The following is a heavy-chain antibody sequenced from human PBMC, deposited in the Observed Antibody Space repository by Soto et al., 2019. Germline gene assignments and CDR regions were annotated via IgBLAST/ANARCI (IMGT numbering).Heavy chain of an antibody. CDR3: ARYRREAVAGYTLDN. V-gene: IGHV4-59*01. CDR1: GGSISSNY. Sequence: SETLSLTCTVSGGSISSNYWTWIRQPPGKGLEWIGYVYNSGSTNYNPSLKSRVTISEDTSESQFSLKVNSMTEADTAVYYCARYRREAVAGYTLDNWGQGILVTVSS. CDR2: VYNSGST. D-gene: IGHD6-13*01. J-gene: IGHJ4*02.